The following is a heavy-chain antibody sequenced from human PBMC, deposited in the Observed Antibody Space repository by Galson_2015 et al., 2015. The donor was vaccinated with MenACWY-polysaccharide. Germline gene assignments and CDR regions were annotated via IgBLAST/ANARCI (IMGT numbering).Heavy chain of an antibody. CDR2: IWSNGINT. CDR3: ATETIGVAEPDVFDI. CDR1: GFTFSSYG. J-gene: IGHJ3*02. Sequence: SLRLSCAASGFTFSSYGMHWVRQAPGMGLDWVALIWSNGINTYYADSVKGRFTISRDNSKNTLYLQMNSLRTEDTAVYYCATETIGVAEPDVFDIWGRGTMVTVSS. D-gene: IGHD2-21*01. V-gene: IGHV3-33*01.